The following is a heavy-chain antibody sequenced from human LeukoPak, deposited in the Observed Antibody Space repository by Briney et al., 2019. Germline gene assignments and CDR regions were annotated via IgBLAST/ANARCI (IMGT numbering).Heavy chain of an antibody. D-gene: IGHD3-9*01. J-gene: IGHJ4*02. CDR1: GYTFTGYY. Sequence: ASVKVSCKASGYTFTGYYMHWVRQAPGQGLEWMGWINPNSGGTNYAQKFQGRVTMTRDTSISTAYMELSRLRFDDTAVYYCARSPDILTGEKFDYWGQGTLVTVSS. V-gene: IGHV1-2*02. CDR2: INPNSGGT. CDR3: ARSPDILTGEKFDY.